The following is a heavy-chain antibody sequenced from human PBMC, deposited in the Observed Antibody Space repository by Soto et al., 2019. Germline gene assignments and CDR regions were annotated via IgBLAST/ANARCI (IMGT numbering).Heavy chain of an antibody. CDR2: INSDGSGT. D-gene: IGHD4-4*01. V-gene: IGHV3-74*01. CDR3: ARDRSYTLDV. J-gene: IGHJ6*02. Sequence: EVLLVESGGGLVQPGGSLRLSCAVSGSTFSNDWMHWVRQAPGKGLVWVSHINSDGSGTNYADSVKGRFTIARDNAKSTLYLQMNSLRADDTAVYYCARDRSYTLDVWGQGTAVTVSS. CDR1: GSTFSNDW.